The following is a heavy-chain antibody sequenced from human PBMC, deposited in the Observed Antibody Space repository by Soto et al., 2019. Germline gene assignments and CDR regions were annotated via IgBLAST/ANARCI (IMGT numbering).Heavy chain of an antibody. CDR2: ISAYNGNT. V-gene: IGHV1-18*01. CDR3: ARLTEPTVSVDWFDP. D-gene: IGHD4-17*01. J-gene: IGHJ5*02. CDR1: GYTFTSYG. Sequence: ASVKVSCKASGYTFTSYGISWVRQAPGQGLEWMGWISAYNGNTNYAQKLQGRVTMTTDTSTSTAYMELRSLRSDDTAVYYCARLTEPTVSVDWFDPSGQGTLVTVXS.